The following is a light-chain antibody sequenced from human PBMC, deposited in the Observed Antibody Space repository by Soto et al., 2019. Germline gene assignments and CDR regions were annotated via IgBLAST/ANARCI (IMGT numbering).Light chain of an antibody. Sequence: DIQMTKSPSSLSASVGDRVTITCRASQSISSYLNWYQQKPGKDPKLLIYAASSLQSGVPSRFSGSGSGTDFTLTISSLQPEDFATYYCQQSYSTSITSCQGTLLEVK. CDR2: AAS. V-gene: IGKV1-39*01. J-gene: IGKJ5*01. CDR3: QQSYSTSIT. CDR1: QSISSY.